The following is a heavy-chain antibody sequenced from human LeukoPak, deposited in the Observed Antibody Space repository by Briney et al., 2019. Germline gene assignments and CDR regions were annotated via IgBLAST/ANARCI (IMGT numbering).Heavy chain of an antibody. CDR1: GFTFNSYW. D-gene: IGHD3-10*01. V-gene: IGHV3-74*01. Sequence: PGGSLRLSCAASGFTFNSYWMHWVRQAPGKGLVWVSRINSDGSSTSYADSVKGRFTISRDNAKNTLYLQMNSLRAEDTAVYYCARDSMVRGVIRQYYYGMDVWGKGTTVTVSS. J-gene: IGHJ6*04. CDR3: ARDSMVRGVIRQYYYGMDV. CDR2: INSDGSST.